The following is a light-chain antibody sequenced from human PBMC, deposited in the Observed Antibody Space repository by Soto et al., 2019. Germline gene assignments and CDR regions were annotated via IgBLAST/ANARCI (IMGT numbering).Light chain of an antibody. CDR1: QGISSA. V-gene: IGKV1-13*02. Sequence: AIQLTQSPSSLSASVGDRVTITCRASQGISSALAWYQHKPGKAPKLLIYDASSLESGVPSRFSGSGSGTDFTLTISSLQPADFATYYCQQFNSFPLTFGGGTKVEIK. CDR3: QQFNSFPLT. CDR2: DAS. J-gene: IGKJ4*01.